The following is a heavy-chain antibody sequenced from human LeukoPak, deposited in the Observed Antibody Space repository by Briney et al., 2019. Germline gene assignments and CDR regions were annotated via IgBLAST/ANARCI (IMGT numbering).Heavy chain of an antibody. CDR1: GYTFTDYF. CDR2: INPNSGGT. J-gene: IGHJ3*02. Sequence: ASVKVSCKASGYTFTDYFMHWVRQAPGQGLEWMGWINPNSGGTNYAQKFQGRVTMTMDTSISTAYMELSRLRSDDTAVYYCASAVVVTAILDAFDIWGQGTMVTVSS. V-gene: IGHV1-2*02. D-gene: IGHD2-21*02. CDR3: ASAVVVTAILDAFDI.